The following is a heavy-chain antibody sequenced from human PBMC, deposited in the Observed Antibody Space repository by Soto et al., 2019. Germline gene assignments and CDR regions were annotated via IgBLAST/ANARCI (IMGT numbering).Heavy chain of an antibody. CDR1: GFTVSSNY. CDR3: ARAPTVTTIFDS. Sequence: GGSLRLSCAGSGFTVSSNYMSWVRQAPGKGLEWVSIIYSGGTTQYADSVKGRFTISKDNSKNTLYLQMNSLRVEDTAVYDCARAPTVTTIFDSWGQGTLVTVAS. V-gene: IGHV3-66*01. J-gene: IGHJ4*02. D-gene: IGHD4-4*01. CDR2: IYSGGTT.